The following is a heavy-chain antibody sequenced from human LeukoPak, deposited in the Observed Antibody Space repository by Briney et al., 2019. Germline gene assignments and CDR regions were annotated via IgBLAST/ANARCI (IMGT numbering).Heavy chain of an antibody. D-gene: IGHD3-10*01. CDR1: GFTFNSYA. V-gene: IGHV3-23*01. J-gene: IGHJ6*03. Sequence: GGSLRLSCAASGFTFNSYAMSWVRQAPGKGLEWVSAISGSGDRTFYADCVKGRLTISRDNSKNTLYLQLNTVRAEDTALYYCARGGTNYYYMDVWGNGTTVTVSS. CDR3: ARGGTNYYYMDV. CDR2: ISGSGDRT.